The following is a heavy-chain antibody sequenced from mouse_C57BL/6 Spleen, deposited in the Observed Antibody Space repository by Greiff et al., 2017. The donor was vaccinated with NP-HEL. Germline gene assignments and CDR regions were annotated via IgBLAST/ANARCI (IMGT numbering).Heavy chain of an antibody. CDR3: ARRLRPLYYAMDY. D-gene: IGHD2-4*01. V-gene: IGHV14-3*01. Sequence: VQLQQSVAELVRPGASVKLSCTASGFNIKNTYMHWVKQRPEQGLEWIGRIDPANGNTKYAPKFPGKATITADPSSNTAYLQLSSLTSEDTAIYYCARRLRPLYYAMDYWGQGTSVTVSS. CDR1: GFNIKNTY. CDR2: IDPANGNT. J-gene: IGHJ4*01.